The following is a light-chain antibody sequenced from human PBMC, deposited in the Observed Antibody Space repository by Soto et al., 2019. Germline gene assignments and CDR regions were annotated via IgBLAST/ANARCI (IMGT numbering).Light chain of an antibody. CDR3: AAWDDSLNGYYV. Sequence: QSVLTQPPSASGTPGQRVSISCSGSSSNIGSNTVNWYQQLPGTAPKLVIYSNNQRPSGVPDRFSGSKSGTSASPAISGLQSEDEADYYCAAWDDSLNGYYVFGTGTKVTVL. V-gene: IGLV1-44*01. J-gene: IGLJ1*01. CDR1: SSNIGSNT. CDR2: SNN.